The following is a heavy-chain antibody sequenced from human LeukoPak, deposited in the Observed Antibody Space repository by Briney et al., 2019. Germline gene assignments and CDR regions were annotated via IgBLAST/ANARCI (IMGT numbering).Heavy chain of an antibody. CDR3: ARDPGYCSSTSCYPNFDY. Sequence: PGGSLRLSCAASGFTFSSYWMNWVRQAPGKGLEWVANIKQDGSEKYYVDSVKGRFTISRDNAKNSLYLQMNSLRAEDTAVYYCARDPGYCSSTSCYPNFDYWGQGTLVTVSS. D-gene: IGHD2-2*01. CDR2: IKQDGSEK. V-gene: IGHV3-7*01. CDR1: GFTFSSYW. J-gene: IGHJ4*02.